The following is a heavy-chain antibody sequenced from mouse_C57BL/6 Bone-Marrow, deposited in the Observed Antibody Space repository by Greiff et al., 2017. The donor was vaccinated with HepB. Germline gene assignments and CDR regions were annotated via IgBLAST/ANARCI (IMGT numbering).Heavy chain of an antibody. V-gene: IGHV5-4*03. D-gene: IGHD5-1*01. CDR3: ARRSTWAMDD. CDR2: ISDGGSYT. J-gene: IGHJ4*01. Sequence: EVKVEESGGGLVKPGGSLKLSCAASGFTFSSYAMSWVRQTPEKRLEWVATISDGGSYTYYPDNVKGRFTIARDNAKNYLYLQRSHLKSGDTSMYYCARRSTWAMDDWGQGTSVTVSS. CDR1: GFTFSSYA.